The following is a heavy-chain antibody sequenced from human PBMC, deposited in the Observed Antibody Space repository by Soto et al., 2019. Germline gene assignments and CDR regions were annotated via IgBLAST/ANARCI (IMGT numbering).Heavy chain of an antibody. J-gene: IGHJ4*02. CDR3: ARGGHIAVVTASFDY. CDR1: GYTLNTYY. V-gene: IGHV1-46*02. D-gene: IGHD2-21*02. CDR2: IHPSGGGS. Sequence: ASVKVSCKPSGYTLNTYYLHWVRQAPGQGLEWMGIIHPSGGGSTYAQKFLGRVTMTRDTSTSTVFMELSSLRSADTAVYYCARGGHIAVVTASFDYRGQGTLVTVSS.